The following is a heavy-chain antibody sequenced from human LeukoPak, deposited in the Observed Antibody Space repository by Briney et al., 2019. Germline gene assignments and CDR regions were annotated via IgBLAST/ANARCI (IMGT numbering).Heavy chain of an antibody. Sequence: NTGGSLRLSCAASGFTFSDYYMSWIRQAPGKGLEWVSYISSSGSTIYYADSVKGRFTISRDNAKNSLYLQMNSLRAEDTAVYYCASQYGEYYYYGMDVWGQGTTVTVSS. V-gene: IGHV3-11*01. J-gene: IGHJ6*02. CDR1: GFTFSDYY. CDR3: ASQYGEYYYYGMDV. CDR2: ISSSGSTI. D-gene: IGHD3-10*01.